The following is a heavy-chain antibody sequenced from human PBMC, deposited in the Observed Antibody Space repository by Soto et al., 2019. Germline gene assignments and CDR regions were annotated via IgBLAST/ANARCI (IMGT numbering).Heavy chain of an antibody. CDR1: GGCISSSHW. Sequence: QVQLQESGPGLVKPSGTLSLSCAVSGGCISSSHWWTWVRQPPGKGLEWIGEIYHSGSTNYNPSLKSRVTISVDTSRNQFSLNLSSVTAADTAVYYCASSGGGEDYWGQGILVTVSS. J-gene: IGHJ4*02. CDR3: ASSGGGEDY. CDR2: IYHSGST. V-gene: IGHV4-4*02. D-gene: IGHD3-16*01.